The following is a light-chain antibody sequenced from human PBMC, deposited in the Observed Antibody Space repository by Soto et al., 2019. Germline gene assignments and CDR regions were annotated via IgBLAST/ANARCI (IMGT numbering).Light chain of an antibody. CDR1: QNINNS. Sequence: MTQSPSSLSAAVGDRVTITCQESQNINNSLNWYQQKPGRAPKLLIYDASNLEAGVPSRFRGSGSGTDFTFTISRLQPEDIATYYCQQYENLPPFGQGTRLAIK. CDR3: QQYENLPP. V-gene: IGKV1-33*01. J-gene: IGKJ5*01. CDR2: DAS.